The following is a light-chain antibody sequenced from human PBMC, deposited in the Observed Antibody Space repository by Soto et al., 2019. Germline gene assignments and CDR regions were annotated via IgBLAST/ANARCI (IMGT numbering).Light chain of an antibody. CDR3: QHYNSYSEA. J-gene: IGKJ1*01. V-gene: IGKV1-5*03. Sequence: DIQMSQSPSTLSGSVGDRFTITCRASQTISSWLAWYQQKPGKAPKLLIYKASTLKSGVPSRFSGSGSGTEFTLTISSLQTDDFATYYCQHYNSYSEAFGKGTKV. CDR1: QTISSW. CDR2: KAS.